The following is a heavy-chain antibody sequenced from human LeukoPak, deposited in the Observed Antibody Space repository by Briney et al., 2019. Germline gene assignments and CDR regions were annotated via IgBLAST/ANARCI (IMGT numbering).Heavy chain of an antibody. CDR3: ARAGWSSRGY. Sequence: GGSLRLSCAASEFTFSSYSMNWVRQAPGKGLEWVSYISSSSSTIYYADSVKGRFTISRDNAKNSLYLQMNSLRAEDTAVYYCARAGWSSRGYWGQGTLVTVSS. J-gene: IGHJ4*02. V-gene: IGHV3-48*01. CDR1: EFTFSSYS. D-gene: IGHD6-13*01. CDR2: ISSSSSTI.